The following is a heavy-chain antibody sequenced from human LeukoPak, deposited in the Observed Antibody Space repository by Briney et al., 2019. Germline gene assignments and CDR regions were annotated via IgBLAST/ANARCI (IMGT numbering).Heavy chain of an antibody. Sequence: SETLSLTCAVSGYSISSDYYWGWIRQPPGKGLEWIGSIYQSGSTYYYPSLKSRVTISVDTSKNKFSLKLSSVIAADTAFYYCARNATSIATTGRGAGYFDYWGQGTLVTVSS. CDR2: IYQSGST. V-gene: IGHV4-38-2*01. D-gene: IGHD6-6*01. CDR3: ARNATSIATTGRGAGYFDY. J-gene: IGHJ4*02. CDR1: GYSISSDYY.